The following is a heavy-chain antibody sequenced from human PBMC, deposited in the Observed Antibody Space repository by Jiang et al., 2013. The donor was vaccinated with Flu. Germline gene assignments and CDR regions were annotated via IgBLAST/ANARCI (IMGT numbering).Heavy chain of an antibody. CDR2: IDWDDDK. V-gene: IGHV2-70*01. D-gene: IGHD3-10*01. Sequence: VKPTQTLTLTCTFSGFSLSTSGMCVSWIRQPPGKALEWLALIDWDDDKYYSTSLKTRLTISKDTSKNQVVLTMTNMDPVDTATYYCARINGAYYYGSGSYDYWGQGTLVTVSS. CDR1: GFSLSTSGMC. CDR3: ARINGAYYYGSGSYDY. J-gene: IGHJ4*02.